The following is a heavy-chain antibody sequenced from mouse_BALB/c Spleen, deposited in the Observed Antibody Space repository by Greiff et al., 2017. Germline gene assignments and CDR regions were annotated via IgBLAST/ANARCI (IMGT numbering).Heavy chain of an antibody. V-gene: IGHV14-4*02. Sequence: VQLQQSGAELVRSGASVKLSCTASGFNIKDYYMHWVKQRPEQGLEWIGWIDPENGDTEYAPKFQGKATMTADTSSNTAYLQLSSLTSEDTAVYYCKSDYAQFDDWGQGTTLTVSS. CDR3: KSDYAQFDD. CDR2: IDPENGDT. CDR1: GFNIKDYY. D-gene: IGHD1-1*02. J-gene: IGHJ2*01.